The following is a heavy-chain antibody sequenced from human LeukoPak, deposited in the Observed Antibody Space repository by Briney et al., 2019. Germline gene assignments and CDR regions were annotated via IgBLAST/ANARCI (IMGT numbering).Heavy chain of an antibody. CDR2: INDDGSST. CDR1: GFTFRNYW. J-gene: IGHJ3*02. D-gene: IGHD4-17*01. CDR3: AKPQPSSTVTTYAFHI. Sequence: GGSLRLSCAASGFTFRNYWMHWVRQAPGKGPVWVSRINDDGSSTSYADSVKGRFTITRDDAKNTLYLQMNSLRAEDTAVFYCAKPQPSSTVTTYAFHIWGQGTLVTVSS. V-gene: IGHV3-74*01.